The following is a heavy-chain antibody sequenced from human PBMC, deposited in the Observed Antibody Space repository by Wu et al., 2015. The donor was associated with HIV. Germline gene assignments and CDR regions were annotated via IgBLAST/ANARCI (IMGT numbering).Heavy chain of an antibody. V-gene: IGHV1-2*02. CDR1: GYTFTGHY. J-gene: IGHJ3*02. CDR3: ARETYYYDSSGLDAFDI. D-gene: IGHD3-22*01. CDR2: INPNSGGT. Sequence: QVQLVQSGAEVKKPGASVKVSCKASGYTFTGHYMHWVRQVPGQGPEWMGWINPNSGGTKYVQKFQGRVTMTRDTSINTAYMELSRLRSDDTAVYYCARETYYYDSSGLDAFDIWGQGTMVTVSS.